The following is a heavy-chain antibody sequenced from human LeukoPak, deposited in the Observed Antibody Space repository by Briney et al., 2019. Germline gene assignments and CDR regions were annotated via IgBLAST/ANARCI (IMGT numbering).Heavy chain of an antibody. CDR1: GFTFSSYG. CDR2: IRYDGSNR. D-gene: IGHD3-3*01. V-gene: IGHV3-30*02. CDR3: AKDWSGAGAFDI. J-gene: IGHJ3*02. Sequence: GGSLRLSCAASGFTFSSYGMHWVRQAPGKGLEWVAFIRYDGSNRYYADSVKGRFTITRDNSKNTLYLQMNSLRAEDTAVYYCAKDWSGAGAFDIWGQGTMVTVSS.